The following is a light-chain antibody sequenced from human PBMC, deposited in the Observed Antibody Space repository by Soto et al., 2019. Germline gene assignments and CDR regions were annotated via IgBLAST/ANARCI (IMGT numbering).Light chain of an antibody. CDR2: DVS. CDR3: CSYAGNYLVL. V-gene: IGLV2-11*01. CDR1: RSDVGSYNY. Sequence: QSALTQPRSVSGSPGQSVTISCTGRRSDVGSYNYVSWYQQHPGKAPKLMIYDVSKRPSGVPDRFSGSKSGNTASLTISGLQAEDEADYYCCSYAGNYLVLFGGGAKLTVL. J-gene: IGLJ3*02.